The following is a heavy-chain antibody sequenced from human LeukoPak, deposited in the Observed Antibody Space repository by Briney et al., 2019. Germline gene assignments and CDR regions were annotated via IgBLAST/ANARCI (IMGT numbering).Heavy chain of an antibody. CDR1: GVTFSSYA. V-gene: IGHV3-64D*09. Sequence: GGSLRLSCSASGVTFSSYAMHWVRQAPGKGLESVSGISGSGVSTYHADSVKGRFTISRDNSKSTLYLQMSSLRAEDTAVYYCVKGFEGYYDSRSDYWGQGTLVTVSS. J-gene: IGHJ4*02. CDR2: ISGSGVST. CDR3: VKGFEGYYDSRSDY. D-gene: IGHD3-22*01.